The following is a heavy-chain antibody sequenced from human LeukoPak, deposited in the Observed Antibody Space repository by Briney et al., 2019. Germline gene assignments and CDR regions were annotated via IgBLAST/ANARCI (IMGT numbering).Heavy chain of an antibody. D-gene: IGHD6-13*01. CDR1: GFTFSSYA. CDR2: ISGSGGST. Sequence: AGGSLRLSCAASGFTFSSYAMSWVRQAPGKGLERVSAISGSGGSTYYADSVKGRFTISRDNSKNTLYLQMNSLRAEDTAVYYCARGGSRRPIRIAAVGLDYYYYMDVWGKGTTVTVSS. V-gene: IGHV3-23*01. J-gene: IGHJ6*03. CDR3: ARGGSRRPIRIAAVGLDYYYYMDV.